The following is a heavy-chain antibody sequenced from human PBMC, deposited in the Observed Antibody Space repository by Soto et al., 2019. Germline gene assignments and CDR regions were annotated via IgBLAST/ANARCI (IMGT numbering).Heavy chain of an antibody. J-gene: IGHJ6*02. V-gene: IGHV3-33*01. D-gene: IGHD6-19*01. CDR2: IWYDGSNK. CDR1: GFTFSSYG. CDR3: ARDNAYYLEYSSGWTCHGMDV. Sequence: QVQLVESGGGVVQPGRSLRLSCAASGFTFSSYGMHWVRQAPGKGLEWVAVIWYDGSNKYYADSVKGRFTISRDNSKNTLYLQMNSLRAEDTAVYYCARDNAYYLEYSSGWTCHGMDVWGQGTTVTVSS.